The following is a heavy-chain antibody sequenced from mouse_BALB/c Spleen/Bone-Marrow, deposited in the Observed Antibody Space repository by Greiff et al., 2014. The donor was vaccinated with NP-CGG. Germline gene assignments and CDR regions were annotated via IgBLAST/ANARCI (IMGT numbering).Heavy chain of an antibody. V-gene: IGHV7-3*02. CDR2: IRNKANGYTT. J-gene: IGHJ4*01. Sequence: VQLQQPGGGLVQPGGSLRLSCATSGFTFTDYYMSWVRQPPGKALEWLGFIRNKANGYTTEYSASVKGRFTISRDNSQSILYLQMITLRAEDSATYYCARDDYYAMDYWGQGTSVTVSS. CDR1: GFTFTDYY. CDR3: ARDDYYAMDY.